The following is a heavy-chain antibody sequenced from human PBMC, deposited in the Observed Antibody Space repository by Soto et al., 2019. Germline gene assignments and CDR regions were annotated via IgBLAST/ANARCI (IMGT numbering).Heavy chain of an antibody. J-gene: IGHJ4*02. CDR2: ISGSGGST. V-gene: IGHV3-23*01. Sequence: GGSLRLSCAASGFTFSSYAMSWVRQAPGKGLEWVSAISGSGGSTYYADSVKGRFTISRDNSKNTLYLQMNSLRAEDTAVYYCAKVNYDILTGYQNYFDYWGQGTLVTVSS. CDR1: GFTFSSYA. D-gene: IGHD3-9*01. CDR3: AKVNYDILTGYQNYFDY.